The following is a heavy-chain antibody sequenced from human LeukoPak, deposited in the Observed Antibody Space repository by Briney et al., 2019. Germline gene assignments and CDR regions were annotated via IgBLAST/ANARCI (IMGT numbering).Heavy chain of an antibody. V-gene: IGHV1-2*02. Sequence: ASVKVSCKASGYTFTGYYMHWVRQAPGQGLEWMGWINPNSGGTNYAQKFQGRVTMTRDTSISTAYMELSRLRSDDTAVYYCASWWSPYGYNDAFDIWGQGTMVTVSS. D-gene: IGHD5-24*01. J-gene: IGHJ3*02. CDR2: INPNSGGT. CDR1: GYTFTGYY. CDR3: ASWWSPYGYNDAFDI.